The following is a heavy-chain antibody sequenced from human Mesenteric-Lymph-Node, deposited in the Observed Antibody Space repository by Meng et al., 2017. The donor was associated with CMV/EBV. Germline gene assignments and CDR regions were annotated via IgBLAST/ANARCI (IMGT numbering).Heavy chain of an antibody. D-gene: IGHD1-7*01. CDR2: IYSGGGT. CDR1: GFAVTGNY. J-gene: IGHJ4*02. Sequence: GESLKISCAASGFAVTGNYMSWVRQAPGKGLEWVSVIYSGGGTNYADSVKGRFTISRDNSKNTLHLQMNSLRAEDTAIYYCAKGLGGWNYNCDSWGQGTLVTVSS. CDR3: AKGLGGWNYNCDS. V-gene: IGHV3-53*01.